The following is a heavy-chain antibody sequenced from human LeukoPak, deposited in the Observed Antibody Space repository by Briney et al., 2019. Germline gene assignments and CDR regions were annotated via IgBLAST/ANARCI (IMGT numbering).Heavy chain of an antibody. D-gene: IGHD2-2*01. CDR1: GFTFSSHA. CDR2: ISNSGGST. CDR3: ANRGKYCSSTSCLGSAQVDY. J-gene: IGHJ4*02. V-gene: IGHV3-23*01. Sequence: QPGRSLRLSCAASGFTFSSHAMSWVRQAPGKGLEWVSVISNSGGSTYYADSVKGRFAISRDNSKNTLYLQMNSLRAEDTAVYYCANRGKYCSSTSCLGSAQVDYWGQGTLVTVSS.